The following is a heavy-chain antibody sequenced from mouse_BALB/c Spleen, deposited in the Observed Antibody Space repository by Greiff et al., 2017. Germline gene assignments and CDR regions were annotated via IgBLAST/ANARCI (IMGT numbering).Heavy chain of an antibody. CDR1: GFTFSSFG. Sequence: EVKLMESGGGLVQPGGSRKLSCAASGFTFSSFGMHWVRQAPEKGLEWVAYISSGSSTIYYADTVKGRFTISRDNPKNTLFLQMTSLRSEDTAMYYCAREDMDYWGQGTSVTVSS. J-gene: IGHJ4*01. V-gene: IGHV5-17*02. CDR3: AREDMDY. CDR2: ISSGSSTI.